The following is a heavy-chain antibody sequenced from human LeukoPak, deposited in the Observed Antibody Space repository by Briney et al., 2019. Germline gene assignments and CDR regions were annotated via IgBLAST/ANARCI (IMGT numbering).Heavy chain of an antibody. V-gene: IGHV4-34*01. Sequence: SETLSLTCAVYGGSFSGYYWSWIRQPPGKGLEWIGEINHSGSTNYNPSLKSRVTISVDTSKSQCSLKLSSVTAADTAVYYCARGRSVLRYFDWLPRAYYFDYWGQGTLVTVSS. CDR2: INHSGST. J-gene: IGHJ4*02. D-gene: IGHD3-9*01. CDR3: ARGRSVLRYFDWLPRAYYFDY. CDR1: GGSFSGYY.